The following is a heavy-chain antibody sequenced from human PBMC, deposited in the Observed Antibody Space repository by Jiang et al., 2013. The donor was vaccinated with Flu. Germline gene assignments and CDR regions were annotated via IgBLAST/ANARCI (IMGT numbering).Heavy chain of an antibody. CDR2: IIPIFGTA. Sequence: GAEVKKPGSSVKVSCKASGGTFSSYAISWVRQAPGQGLEWMGGIIPIFGTANYAQKFQGRVTITADESTSTAYMELSSLRSEDTAVYYCARQDFLRDGYGRRAFDIWGQGTMVTVS. CDR3: ARQDFLRDGYGRRAFDI. CDR1: GGTFSSYA. V-gene: IGHV1-69*01. D-gene: IGHD5-24*01. J-gene: IGHJ3*02.